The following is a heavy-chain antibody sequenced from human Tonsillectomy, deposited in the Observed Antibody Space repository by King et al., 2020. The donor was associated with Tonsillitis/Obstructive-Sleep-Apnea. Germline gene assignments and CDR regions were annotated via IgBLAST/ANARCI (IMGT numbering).Heavy chain of an antibody. Sequence: VQLPQWGAGLLKPSETLSLTCAVYGGSFSGYYWSWIRQPTGKGLEWIGEINHSGSTNYNPSLKSRVTISVDTSKNQFSLKLSSVTAADTAVYYCASTDYYASSGLKNWFDPWGQGTLVTVSS. V-gene: IGHV4-34*01. D-gene: IGHD3-22*01. CDR3: ASTDYYASSGLKNWFDP. J-gene: IGHJ5*02. CDR2: INHSGST. CDR1: GGSFSGYY.